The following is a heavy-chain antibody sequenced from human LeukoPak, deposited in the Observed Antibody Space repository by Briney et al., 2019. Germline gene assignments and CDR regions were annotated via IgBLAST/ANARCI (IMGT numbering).Heavy chain of an antibody. CDR1: GFTFSGYW. Sequence: GGSLRLSCAASGFTFSGYWMSWVRQAPGKGLEWVSGISGSGDSTYYADSVKGRFTISRDNSKNTLFLQMNSLRAEDTAVYYCARGYYYDTSGYSLPLDYWGQGTLLTVSS. CDR3: ARGYYYDTSGYSLPLDY. CDR2: ISGSGDST. J-gene: IGHJ4*02. V-gene: IGHV3-23*01. D-gene: IGHD3-22*01.